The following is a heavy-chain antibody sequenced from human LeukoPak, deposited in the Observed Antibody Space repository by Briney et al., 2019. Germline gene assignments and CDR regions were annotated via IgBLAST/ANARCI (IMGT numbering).Heavy chain of an antibody. CDR2: ISSSSSTI. CDR3: ARAPHIVVVAAIPDY. V-gene: IGHV3-48*04. J-gene: IGHJ4*02. D-gene: IGHD2-21*02. Sequence: GGSLRLSCAASGFTFSSYSMNWVRQAPGKGLEWVSYISSSSSTIYYADSVKGRFTISRDNAKNSLYLQMNSLRAEDTAVYYCARAPHIVVVAAIPDYWGQGTLVTVSS. CDR1: GFTFSSYS.